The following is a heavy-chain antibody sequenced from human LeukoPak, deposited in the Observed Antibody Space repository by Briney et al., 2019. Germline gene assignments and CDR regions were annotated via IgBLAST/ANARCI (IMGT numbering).Heavy chain of an antibody. Sequence: SETLSLTCTVSGGSINSNYWSWIQQPPGKGLEWIGYIYYSGSINYNPSLKSRVTISVDRSKNQFSLKVSSVTAADTAVYYCARDVGQYSTSSGYYYYGMDVWGQGTTVTVSS. CDR3: ARDVGQYSTSSGYYYYGMDV. V-gene: IGHV4-59*01. D-gene: IGHD6-6*01. J-gene: IGHJ6*02. CDR1: GGSINSNY. CDR2: IYYSGSI.